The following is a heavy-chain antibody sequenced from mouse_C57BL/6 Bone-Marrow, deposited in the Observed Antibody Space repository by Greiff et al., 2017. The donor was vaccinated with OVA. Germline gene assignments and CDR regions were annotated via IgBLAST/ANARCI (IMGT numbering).Heavy chain of an antibody. V-gene: IGHV5-6*01. D-gene: IGHD1-1*01. J-gene: IGHJ3*01. CDR2: ISSGGSYT. Sequence: EVKVVESGGDLVKPGGSLKLSCAASGFTFSSYGMSWVRQTPDKRLEWVATISSGGSYTYYPDSVKGRFTISRDNAKNTLYLQMSSLKSEDTAMYYCARFITTVVTFAYWGQGTLVTVSA. CDR3: ARFITTVVTFAY. CDR1: GFTFSSYG.